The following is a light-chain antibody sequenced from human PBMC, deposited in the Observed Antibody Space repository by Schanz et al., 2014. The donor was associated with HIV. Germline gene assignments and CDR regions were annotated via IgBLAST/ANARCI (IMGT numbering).Light chain of an antibody. CDR1: QSVSNN. V-gene: IGKV3-11*01. CDR3: QQGGSWPLT. J-gene: IGKJ4*01. CDR2: GAS. Sequence: TQFPATLSVSPGEKVTLSCRASQSVSNNLAWYQQMPGRTPRLLIYGASTRATDLSAKFSGSGSGTDFTLTISSLEPEDFAVYYCQQGGSWPLTFGGGTTVEIK.